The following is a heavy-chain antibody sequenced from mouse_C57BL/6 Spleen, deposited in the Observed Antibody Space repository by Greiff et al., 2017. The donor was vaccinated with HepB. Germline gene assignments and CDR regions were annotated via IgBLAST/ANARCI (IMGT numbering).Heavy chain of an antibody. D-gene: IGHD2-4*01. V-gene: IGHV1-15*01. CDR2: IDPETGGT. CDR1: GYTFTDYE. Sequence: VKLVESGAELVRPGASVTLSCKASGYTFTDYEMHWVKQTPVHGLEWIGAIDPETGGTAYNQKFKGKAILTADKSSSTAYMELRSLTSEDSAVYYCTSDYDGAWFAYWGQGTLVTVSA. CDR3: TSDYDGAWFAY. J-gene: IGHJ3*01.